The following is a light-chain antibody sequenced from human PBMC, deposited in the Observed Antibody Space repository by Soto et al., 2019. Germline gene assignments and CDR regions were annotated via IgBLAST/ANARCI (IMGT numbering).Light chain of an antibody. CDR3: SSYSIRTAYL. J-gene: IGLJ1*01. CDR2: EVS. V-gene: IGLV2-14*01. Sequence: QSVLTQPASVSGPPGQSITISCTGTSSDVGGYDYVSWYQLHPGKAPKLMVFEVSNRPSGVSYRFSGSKSGNTASLTISGLQAEDEADYFCSSYSIRTAYLFGTGTKVTVL. CDR1: SSDVGGYDY.